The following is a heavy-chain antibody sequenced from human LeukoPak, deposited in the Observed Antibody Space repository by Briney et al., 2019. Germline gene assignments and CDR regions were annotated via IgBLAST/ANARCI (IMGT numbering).Heavy chain of an antibody. Sequence: GGSLRLSCAASGFTVSSNYMSGVRQAPGKGREGVAVIYSGGSTYYADSVKGRFTISRDNSKNTLYLQMNSLRAVDTAVYYCAISSGWYLGNFDYWGQGTLVTVSS. J-gene: IGHJ4*02. V-gene: IGHV3-53*01. CDR1: GFTVSSNY. CDR2: IYSGGST. D-gene: IGHD6-19*01. CDR3: AISSGWYLGNFDY.